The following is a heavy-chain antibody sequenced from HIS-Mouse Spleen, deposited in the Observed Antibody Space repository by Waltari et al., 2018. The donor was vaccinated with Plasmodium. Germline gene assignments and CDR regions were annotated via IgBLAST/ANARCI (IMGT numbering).Heavy chain of an antibody. D-gene: IGHD6-13*01. V-gene: IGHV3-7*01. J-gene: IGHJ2*01. CDR3: ASSWYWYFDL. Sequence: EVQLVESGGGLVQPGGSLRLPWAASGFTFSSFWMSWVRQAPGKGLEWVANIKQDGSEKYYVDSVKGRFTISRDNAKNSLYLQMNSLRAEDTAVYYCASSWYWYFDLWGRGTLVTVSS. CDR1: GFTFSSFW. CDR2: IKQDGSEK.